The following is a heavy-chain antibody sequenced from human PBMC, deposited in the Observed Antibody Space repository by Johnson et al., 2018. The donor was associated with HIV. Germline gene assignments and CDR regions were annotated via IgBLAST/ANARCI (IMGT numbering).Heavy chain of an antibody. Sequence: QVHLVESGGGVVQPGRSLRLSCAVSGFTFSSYAMHWVRQAPGTGLEWVVVISYDGSNKYYADSVKGRFTISRDNSKNTLYLQMNSLRAEDTAVYYCARGGCSGGSCYSHDAFDIWGQGTMVTVSS. D-gene: IGHD2-15*01. CDR1: GFTFSSYA. CDR2: ISYDGSNK. V-gene: IGHV3-30-3*01. CDR3: ARGGCSGGSCYSHDAFDI. J-gene: IGHJ3*02.